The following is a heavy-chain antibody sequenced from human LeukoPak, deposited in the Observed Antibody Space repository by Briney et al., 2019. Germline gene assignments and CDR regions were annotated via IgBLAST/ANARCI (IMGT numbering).Heavy chain of an antibody. D-gene: IGHD3-16*01. CDR2: IKQDGSEK. CDR3: AKGGDH. V-gene: IGHV3-7*01. CDR1: GFTFSGYW. Sequence: GGSLRLSCVASGFTFSGYWMTWVRQAPGKGLEWVANIKQDGSEKYYVDSVKGRFTVSRDNAKNSLYLQMNSLRAEDTAVYYCAKGGDHWGQGTLVTVSS. J-gene: IGHJ4*02.